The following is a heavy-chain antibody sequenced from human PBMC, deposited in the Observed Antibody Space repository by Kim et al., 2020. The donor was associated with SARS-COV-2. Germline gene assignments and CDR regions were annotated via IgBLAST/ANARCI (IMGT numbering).Heavy chain of an antibody. J-gene: IGHJ4*02. CDR3: ARHDGLWFGELLSPDY. CDR1: GYSFTSYW. V-gene: IGHV5-51*01. CDR2: IYPGDSDT. D-gene: IGHD3-10*01. Sequence: GESLKISCKGSGYSFTSYWIGWVRQMPGKGLEWMGIIYPGDSDTRYSPSFQGQVTISADKSISTAYLQWSSLKASDTAMYYCARHDGLWFGELLSPDYWGQGTLVTVSS.